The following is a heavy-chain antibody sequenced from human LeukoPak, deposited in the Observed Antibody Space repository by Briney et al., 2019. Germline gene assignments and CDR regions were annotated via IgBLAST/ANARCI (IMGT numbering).Heavy chain of an antibody. CDR2: IYSGGST. J-gene: IGHJ3*02. V-gene: IGHV3-53*01. CDR1: GFTVSSNY. Sequence: GGSLRLSCAASGFTVSSNYMSWVRQAPGKGLEWVSVIYSGGSTYYADSVKGRFTISRENAKNSLYLQMSSLRAGDTAVYYCAREAPHGAFDIWGQGTMVTVSS. CDR3: AREAPHGAFDI.